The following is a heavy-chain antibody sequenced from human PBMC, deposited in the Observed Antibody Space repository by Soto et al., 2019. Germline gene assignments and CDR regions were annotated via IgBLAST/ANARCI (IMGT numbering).Heavy chain of an antibody. CDR2: INPNSGGT. D-gene: IGHD3-3*01. J-gene: IGHJ3*02. CDR3: ARGPYDFWSGSADAFEI. V-gene: IGHV1-2*02. CDR1: GYTFTGYY. Sequence: ASVKVSCKASGYTFTGYYMHWVRQAPGQGLEWMGWINPNSGGTNYAQKFQGRVTMTRDTSISTAYMELSRLRSDDTAVYYCARGPYDFWSGSADAFEIWGQGTMVTVSS.